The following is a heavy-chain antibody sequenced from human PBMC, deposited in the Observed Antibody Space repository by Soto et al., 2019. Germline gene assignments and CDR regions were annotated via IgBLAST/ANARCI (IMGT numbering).Heavy chain of an antibody. CDR1: GFTFNSYG. CDR3: AKQAVAVAATPWFDP. D-gene: IGHD2-15*01. J-gene: IGHJ5*02. Sequence: PGGSLRLSCAASGFTFNSYGIHWVRQAPGKGLEWVSHISSSSNTIHYADSVKGRFTISRDNSKNTLYLQINSLTADDTAIYYCAKQAVAVAATPWFDPWGQGTLVTVSS. V-gene: IGHV3-48*01. CDR2: ISSSSNTI.